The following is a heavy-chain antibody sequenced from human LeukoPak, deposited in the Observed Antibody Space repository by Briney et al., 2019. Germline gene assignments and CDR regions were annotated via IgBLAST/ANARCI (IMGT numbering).Heavy chain of an antibody. J-gene: IGHJ1*01. Sequence: GGSLRLSCAASGFTFSSYAMSWVRQAPGKGLEWVSGISWNSGSIGYADSVKGRFTISRDNAKNSLHLQMNSLRAEDTALYYCAKDFSYYYDSSASFQHWGQGTLVTVSS. CDR3: AKDFSYYYDSSASFQH. CDR2: ISWNSGSI. V-gene: IGHV3-9*01. CDR1: GFTFSSYA. D-gene: IGHD3-22*01.